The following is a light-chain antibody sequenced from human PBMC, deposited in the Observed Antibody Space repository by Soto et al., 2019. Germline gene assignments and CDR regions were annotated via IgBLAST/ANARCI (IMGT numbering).Light chain of an antibody. CDR2: HAS. CDR3: QQYNSYSWT. J-gene: IGKJ1*01. V-gene: IGKV3-20*01. Sequence: EIMMTQSPCTLSVYLGDRATISCRASQNVSSDYVAWYQQKPGSTPNLLIYHASIRASGIPERFSGSGSGTEFTLTISRLQPDDIAAYSCQQYNSYSWTFGRGTNVDI. CDR1: QNVSSDY.